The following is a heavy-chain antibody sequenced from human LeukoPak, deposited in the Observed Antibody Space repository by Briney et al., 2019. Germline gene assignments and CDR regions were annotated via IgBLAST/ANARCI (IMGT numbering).Heavy chain of an antibody. V-gene: IGHV3-66*01. D-gene: IGHD1-7*01. Sequence: PGGSLRLSCTASGFSVDSRFMNWVRQAPGKGPEWVSFITPGGHTDYTESVKGRFTIYRGNVRNTLSLQMNSLRVEDTAVYYCARGTSGTTTFDFWGPGTLVTVSS. J-gene: IGHJ4*02. CDR2: ITPGGHT. CDR1: GFSVDSRF. CDR3: ARGTSGTTTFDF.